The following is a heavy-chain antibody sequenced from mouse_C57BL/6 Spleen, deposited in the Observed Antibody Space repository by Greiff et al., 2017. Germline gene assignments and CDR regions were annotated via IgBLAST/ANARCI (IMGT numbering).Heavy chain of an antibody. CDR1: GYTFTSYW. Sequence: QVQLQQPGAELVMPGASVKLSCKASGYTFTSYWMHWVKQRPGQGLEWIGEIDPSDSYTNYNQKFKGKSTLTVDKSSSTAYMQLSSLTSEDSAVYYGARSGDYYGSDYDAMDYWGQGTSVTVSS. D-gene: IGHD1-1*01. V-gene: IGHV1-69*01. J-gene: IGHJ4*01. CDR2: IDPSDSYT. CDR3: ARSGDYYGSDYDAMDY.